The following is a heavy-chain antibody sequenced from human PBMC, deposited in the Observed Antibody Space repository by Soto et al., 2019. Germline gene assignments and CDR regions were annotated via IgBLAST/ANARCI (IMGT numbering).Heavy chain of an antibody. J-gene: IGHJ4*02. CDR3: ARGGCSATTCLDY. CDR1: GFTFSGHY. CDR2: ILSDGNDQ. D-gene: IGHD1-26*01. Sequence: EVQLVESGGGLVQPGGSLRLSCAASGFTFSGHYMHWVRQAPGKGLAWVSRILSDGNDQRYADSVKGRFTISRDNAKNTLYLQMDSLRAEDTAVYYCARGGCSATTCLDYWGQGTLVTVSS. V-gene: IGHV3-74*01.